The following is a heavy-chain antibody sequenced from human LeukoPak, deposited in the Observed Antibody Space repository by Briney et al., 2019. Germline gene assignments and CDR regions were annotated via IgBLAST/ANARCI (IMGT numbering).Heavy chain of an antibody. D-gene: IGHD1-26*01. CDR1: GFTFSSYA. J-gene: IGHJ4*02. V-gene: IGHV3-30-3*01. CDR2: ISYDGSNS. Sequence: PGGSLRLSCAASGFTFSSYAMHWVRQAPGKGLEWVALISYDGSNSHYADSVKGRFTISRDYSKNTLYLQMNTLRAEDTAAYYCAPSSGGSYPYFDYWGQGTLVTVSS. CDR3: APSSGGSYPYFDY.